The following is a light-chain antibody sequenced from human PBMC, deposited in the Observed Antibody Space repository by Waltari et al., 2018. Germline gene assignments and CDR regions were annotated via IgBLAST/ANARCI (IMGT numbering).Light chain of an antibody. J-gene: IGLJ2*01. V-gene: IGLV3-19*01. CDR3: NFRDSLRKHP. Sequence: SSELTQDPAVSVALGQTVRITCQGDTLRSYFPRWFQQKPGQAPVLVIFGQNKRPSGIPDRFSPSSRGDRNYLTLPCAQADDEGDYYCNFRDSLRKHPFGGGTRLTVL. CDR1: TLRSYF. CDR2: GQN.